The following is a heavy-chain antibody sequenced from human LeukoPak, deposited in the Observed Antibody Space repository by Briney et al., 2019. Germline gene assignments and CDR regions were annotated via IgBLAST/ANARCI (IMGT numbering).Heavy chain of an antibody. CDR1: GFTVSSNY. V-gene: IGHV3-53*01. CDR3: ARGSGSGYYLWFDY. CDR2: LYNGGGT. D-gene: IGHD3-22*01. J-gene: IGHJ4*02. Sequence: GGSLRLSCAASGFTVSSNYMGWVRQAPGKGLEWVSVLYNGGGTYYADSVKGRFTISRDNSKNTLYLQMNSLRAEDTAVYYCARGSGSGYYLWFDYWGQGTLVTVSS.